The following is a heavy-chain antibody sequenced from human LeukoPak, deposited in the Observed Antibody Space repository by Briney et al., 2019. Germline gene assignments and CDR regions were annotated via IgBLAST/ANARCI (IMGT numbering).Heavy chain of an antibody. D-gene: IGHD6-19*01. CDR2: MNPNSGNT. Sequence: ASVKVSCKASGYTFTSYDINWVRQATGQGLEWMGWMNPNSGNTGYAQKFQGRVTMTRNTSMSTAYMELSSLRSEDTAVYYCARGLWGAVAGTGYYFDYWGQGTLVTVSS. CDR3: ARGLWGAVAGTGYYFDY. J-gene: IGHJ4*02. V-gene: IGHV1-8*01. CDR1: GYTFTSYD.